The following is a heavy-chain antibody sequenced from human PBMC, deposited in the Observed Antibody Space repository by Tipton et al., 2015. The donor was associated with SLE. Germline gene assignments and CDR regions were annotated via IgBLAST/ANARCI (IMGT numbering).Heavy chain of an antibody. CDR3: ARGDFWSANWFDP. V-gene: IGHV4-34*01. D-gene: IGHD3-3*01. CDR2: INHSGST. J-gene: IGHJ5*02. CDR1: GFAFDNYA. Sequence: GSLRLSCAASGFAFDNYAMHWVRQAPGKGLEWIGEINHSGSTNYNPSLKSRVTISVDTSKNQFSLKLTSVTAADTAMYYCARGDFWSANWFDPWGQGTLVTVSS.